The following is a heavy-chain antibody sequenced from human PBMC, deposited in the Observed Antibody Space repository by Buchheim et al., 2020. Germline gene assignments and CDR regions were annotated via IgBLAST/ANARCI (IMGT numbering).Heavy chain of an antibody. Sequence: EVQLLESGGGLVQPGGSLRLSCAASGFIFSSYLMTWVRQAAGKGLECVATITGSGDSTYYADSVKGRFTISRDNSKNTLYLQMNSLRAEDTAVYYCAKRFDQRYFDYWGQGTL. J-gene: IGHJ4*02. CDR1: GFIFSSYL. D-gene: IGHD2-2*01. CDR3: AKRFDQRYFDY. V-gene: IGHV3-23*01. CDR2: ITGSGDST.